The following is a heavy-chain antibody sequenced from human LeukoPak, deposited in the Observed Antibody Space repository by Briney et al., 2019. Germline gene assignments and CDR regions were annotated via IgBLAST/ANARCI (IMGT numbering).Heavy chain of an antibody. V-gene: IGHV3-23*01. CDR2: ISGGGDST. D-gene: IGHD2-2*02. CDR1: GFVFTTYA. J-gene: IGHJ4*02. CDR3: ARARYCSSSSCYIEY. Sequence: PGGSLRLSCAASGFVFTTYAMSWVRQAPGKGLEWVSGISGGGDSTYYADSVKGRFTISRDNAKNTLYLQMNSLRSDDTAVYYCARARYCSSSSCYIEYCGQGTLVTVSS.